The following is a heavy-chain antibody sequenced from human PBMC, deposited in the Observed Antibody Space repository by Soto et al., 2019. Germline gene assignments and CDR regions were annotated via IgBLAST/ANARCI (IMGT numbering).Heavy chain of an antibody. CDR3: ASGGKYCTKAVCSFYGMDV. D-gene: IGHD2-8*01. CDR1: GYTFTSYG. J-gene: IGHJ6*02. V-gene: IGHV1-18*01. CDR2: ISAYNGNT. Sequence: AAVKVSCKASGYTFTSYGISWVRQAPGQGLEWMGWISAYNGNTNYAQKFQGRVTMTTDTSTSTAYMELRSLRSDDTAVYYCASGGKYCTKAVCSFYGMDVWGQGTTVTV.